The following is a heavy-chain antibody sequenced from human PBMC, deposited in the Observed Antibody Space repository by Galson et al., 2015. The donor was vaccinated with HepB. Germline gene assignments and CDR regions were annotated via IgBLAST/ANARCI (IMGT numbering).Heavy chain of an antibody. CDR3: ARLSFDAFDL. V-gene: IGHV3-11*01. J-gene: IGHJ3*01. CDR2: VSGSGRAI. CDR1: GVTFSDYD. Sequence: SLRLSCAASGVTFSDYDINWIRQAPGKGLEWVSYVSGSGRAIYYGDSVEGRFAISRDNAKNSLYLHMDGLRADDTAVYYCARLSFDAFDLWGQGTMVTVSS.